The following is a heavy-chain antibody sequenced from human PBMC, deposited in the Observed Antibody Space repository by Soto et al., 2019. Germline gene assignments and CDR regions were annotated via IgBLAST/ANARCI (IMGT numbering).Heavy chain of an antibody. CDR3: ARAYGGFDNGLDV. CDR1: GDSIRSYY. CDR2: IYYSGST. J-gene: IGHJ6*02. V-gene: IGHV4-59*01. D-gene: IGHD5-12*01. Sequence: LSETLSLTCTVSGDSIRSYYWTWIRQPPGKGLELIGYIYYSGSTRYNPSLKSRVTISVDMSKNQFSLKLSSVIAADTAVYYCARAYGGFDNGLDVWGQGTAVTV.